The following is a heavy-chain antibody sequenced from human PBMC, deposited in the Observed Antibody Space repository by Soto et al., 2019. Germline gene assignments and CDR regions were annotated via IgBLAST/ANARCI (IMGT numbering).Heavy chain of an antibody. CDR1: GFTFNTYS. CDR2: IWYDGTQK. CDR3: AKDSHYGDFLPFDY. V-gene: IGHV3-33*06. Sequence: QVQLEESGGGVVQPGRSLRLSCAASGFTFNTYSMHWVRQPPGKGLEWLAAIWYDGTQKYYADSVKGRFIISRDNSKKTLYLEMNSLRAEDTALYFCAKDSHYGDFLPFDYWGQGTLVTVSS. J-gene: IGHJ4*02. D-gene: IGHD4-17*01.